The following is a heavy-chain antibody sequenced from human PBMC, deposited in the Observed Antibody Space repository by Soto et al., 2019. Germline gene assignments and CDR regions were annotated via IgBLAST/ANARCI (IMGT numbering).Heavy chain of an antibody. CDR3: ARELLQFFPFDY. D-gene: IGHD3-3*01. V-gene: IGHV3-7*05. CDR2: IKQDGSEK. Sequence: EVQLVESGGGLVHPGGSLRLSCAASGFTFSSYWMSWVRQAPGKGLEWVANIKQDGSEKYYVDSVKGRFTISRDNAKNSLYLQMNSRRAEDTAVYYCARELLQFFPFDYWCQGTLVTVSS. CDR1: GFTFSSYW. J-gene: IGHJ4*02.